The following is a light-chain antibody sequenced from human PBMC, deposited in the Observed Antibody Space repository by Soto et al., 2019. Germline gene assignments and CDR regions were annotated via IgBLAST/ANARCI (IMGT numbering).Light chain of an antibody. CDR2: GVT. CDR1: SSDVGAYNY. V-gene: IGLV2-14*01. J-gene: IGLJ1*01. Sequence: QSALTQPASVSGSPGQSITISCTGTSSDVGAYNYVSWYQQYPGKAPKLMIYGVTNRPSGVSNRFSGSKTGNTASLTISGPQAEDEGDYYCFSHRGGDSHVFGTGTKVTVL. CDR3: FSHRGGDSHV.